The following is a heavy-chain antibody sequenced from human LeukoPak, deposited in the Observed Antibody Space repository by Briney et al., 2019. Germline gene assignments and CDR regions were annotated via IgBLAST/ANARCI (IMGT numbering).Heavy chain of an antibody. V-gene: IGHV1-2*02. J-gene: IGHJ4*02. Sequence: GASVKVSCKASGYTFTGYYMHWARQAPGQGLEWMGWINPNSGGTNYAQKFQGRVTMTGDTSITTTYMELNRLTSDDTALYYCANERTTISTPYFDYWGQGTLVTVSS. CDR2: INPNSGGT. D-gene: IGHD2-15*01. CDR1: GYTFTGYY. CDR3: ANERTTISTPYFDY.